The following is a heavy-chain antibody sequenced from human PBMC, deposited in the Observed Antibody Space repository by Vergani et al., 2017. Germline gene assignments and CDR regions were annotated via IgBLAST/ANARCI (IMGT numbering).Heavy chain of an antibody. D-gene: IGHD6-19*01. Sequence: EVQLLESGGGLVQPGGSLRLSCAASGFTFSSYAMSWVRQAPGKGLEWVSAISGSGGSTYYADSVKGRFTISRDNSKNTLYPQMNSLRAEDTAVYYCAKAFISGWYYRRGWYFDLWGRGTLVTVSS. CDR1: GFTFSSYA. V-gene: IGHV3-23*01. CDR3: AKAFISGWYYRRGWYFDL. J-gene: IGHJ2*01. CDR2: ISGSGGST.